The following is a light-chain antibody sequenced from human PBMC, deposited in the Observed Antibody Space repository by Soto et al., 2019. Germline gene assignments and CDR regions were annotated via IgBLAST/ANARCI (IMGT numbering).Light chain of an antibody. CDR1: SSDVGAYNY. J-gene: IGLJ1*01. Sequence: QSVLTQPASVSGSPGQAITISCTGTSSDVGAYNYVSWYQQHPGKVPKLMIYDVSDRPSGVSNRFSGSKSGNTASLTISGLQAEDDADYYCSSFTRSNSYVFGTGTKLTVL. CDR2: DVS. CDR3: SSFTRSNSYV. V-gene: IGLV2-14*03.